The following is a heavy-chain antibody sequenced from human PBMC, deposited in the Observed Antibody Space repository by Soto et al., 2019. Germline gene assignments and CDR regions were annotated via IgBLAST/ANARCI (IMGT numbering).Heavy chain of an antibody. D-gene: IGHD2-15*01. J-gene: IGHJ4*02. V-gene: IGHV3-9*01. CDR2: INWNGNYI. CDR3: ARAPTGGTWPVYFDW. CDR1: AFTFGDFA. Sequence: VQLVASGGGLVQPGRSLRLSCTASAFTFGDFAMHWVRQVPWKGLEWVSGINWNGNYIGYADSVKGRFTVSRDNAKNSLYLQMNSLRPEDTALYFCARAPTGGTWPVYFDWWGRGTLVTVSS.